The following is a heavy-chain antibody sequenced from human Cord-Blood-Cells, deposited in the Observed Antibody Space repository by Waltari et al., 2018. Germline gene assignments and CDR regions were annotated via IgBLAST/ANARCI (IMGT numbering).Heavy chain of an antibody. CDR3: ARIYYGSGSYYDAFDI. Sequence: QVQLVQSGAEVKKPGASVKVSCKASGYTFTGYYMHWVRQAPGQGLEWMGWLNPSSGGTNYAQKFQGRVTMTRDTSISTAYMELSRLRSDDTAVYYCARIYYGSGSYYDAFDIWGQGTMVTVSS. J-gene: IGHJ3*02. V-gene: IGHV1-2*02. CDR1: GYTFTGYY. CDR2: LNPSSGGT. D-gene: IGHD3-10*01.